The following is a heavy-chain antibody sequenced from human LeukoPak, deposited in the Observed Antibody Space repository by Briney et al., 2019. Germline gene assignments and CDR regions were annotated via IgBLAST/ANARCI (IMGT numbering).Heavy chain of an antibody. CDR1: GGSISSSSYY. D-gene: IGHD3-22*01. CDR3: ASKRSGYYLGFFDY. Sequence: PSETLSLTCTVSGGSISSSSYYWGWIRQPPGRGLEWIGSIYYSGSTYYSPSLKSRVTISVDTSKNQFSLKLSSLTAADTAVYYCASKRSGYYLGFFDYWGQGTLVTVSS. J-gene: IGHJ4*02. CDR2: IYYSGST. V-gene: IGHV4-39*01.